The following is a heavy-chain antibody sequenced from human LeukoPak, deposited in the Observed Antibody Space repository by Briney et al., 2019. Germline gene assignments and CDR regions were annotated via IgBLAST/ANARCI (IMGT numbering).Heavy chain of an antibody. CDR3: ARGPAGYN. CDR2: IYSGGST. D-gene: IGHD1-1*01. J-gene: IGHJ4*02. V-gene: IGHV3-53*01. CDR1: GFTVSSNH. Sequence: GGSLRLSCAASGFTVSSNHMSWVRQAPGKGLEWVSVIYSGGSTDYANSVKGRFTISRDNLKNTLYLQMNSLRAEDTAVYYCARGPAGYNWGQGTLVTFSS.